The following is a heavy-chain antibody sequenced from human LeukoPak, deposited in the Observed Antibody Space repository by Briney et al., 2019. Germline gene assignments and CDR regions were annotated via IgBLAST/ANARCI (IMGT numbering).Heavy chain of an antibody. J-gene: IGHJ4*02. CDR3: ARESCTSTSCPPIPGYSSGWFHYDY. V-gene: IGHV4-4*07. Sequence: PSETLSLTCTVSGGSISSYYWSWIRQPAGKGLEWIGRIYTSGSTNYNPSLKSRVTMSVDTSKNQFSLKLSSVTAADTAVYYCARESCTSTSCPPIPGYSSGWFHYDYWGQGTLVTVSS. CDR2: IYTSGST. D-gene: IGHD6-19*01. CDR1: GGSISSYY.